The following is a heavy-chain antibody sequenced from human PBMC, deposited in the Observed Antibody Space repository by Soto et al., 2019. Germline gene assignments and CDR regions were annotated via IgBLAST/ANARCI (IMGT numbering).Heavy chain of an antibody. CDR2: INAGNGNT. Sequence: VASVKVSCKASGYTFTSYAMHWVRQAPGQRLEWMGWINAGNGNTKYSQKFQGRVTITRDTSASTAYMELSSLRSEDTAVYYCARPNYCSSTSCYRWFDPWGQGTLVTVSS. CDR3: ARPNYCSSTSCYRWFDP. D-gene: IGHD2-2*01. J-gene: IGHJ5*02. CDR1: GYTFTSYA. V-gene: IGHV1-3*01.